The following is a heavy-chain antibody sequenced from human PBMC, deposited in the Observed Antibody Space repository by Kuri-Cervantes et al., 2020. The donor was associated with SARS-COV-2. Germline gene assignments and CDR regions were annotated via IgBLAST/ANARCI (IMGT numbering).Heavy chain of an antibody. CDR1: GGSISSYY. V-gene: IGHV4-59*01. CDR2: IYYSGST. D-gene: IGHD3-22*01. CDR3: ARDPAYYDSSGYYYGAFDI. Sequence: GSLRLSCTVSGGSISSYYWSWIRQPPGKGLEWIGYIYYSGSTNYNPSLKSRVTISVDTSKNQFSLKLSSVTAADTAVYSCARDPAYYDSSGYYYGAFDIWGQGTMVTVSS. J-gene: IGHJ3*02.